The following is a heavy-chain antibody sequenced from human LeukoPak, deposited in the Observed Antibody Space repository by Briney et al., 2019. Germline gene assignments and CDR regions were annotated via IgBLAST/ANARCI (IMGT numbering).Heavy chain of an antibody. D-gene: IGHD5-12*01. CDR1: GGTFNSYA. CDR3: ARGLGYPIDY. CDR2: IIPIFGTA. V-gene: IGHV1-69*05. Sequence: ASVKVSCKASGGTFNSYAIRWVGQAPGQGGEWMGGIIPIFGTANYAQKLQGRVTITTYESTSTAYMELSSLRSEDTAVYYCARGLGYPIDYWGQGTLVTVSS. J-gene: IGHJ4*02.